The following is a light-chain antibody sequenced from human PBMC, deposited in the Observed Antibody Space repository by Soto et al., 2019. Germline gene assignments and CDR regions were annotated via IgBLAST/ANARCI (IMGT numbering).Light chain of an antibody. CDR3: QQRSNWPPLT. CDR2: DAS. Sequence: EIVLTQSPATLSLSPGERATLSCRASQSVSSYLAWYQQKPGQAPRLLIYDASNRATGIPARFSVSGSGTDFTLTISRLEPEDFGVYYGQQRSNWPPLTFGPGTKVDIK. J-gene: IGKJ3*01. V-gene: IGKV3-11*01. CDR1: QSVSSY.